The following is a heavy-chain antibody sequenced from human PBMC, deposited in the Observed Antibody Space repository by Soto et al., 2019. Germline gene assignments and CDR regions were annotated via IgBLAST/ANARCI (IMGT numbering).Heavy chain of an antibody. D-gene: IGHD6-19*01. V-gene: IGHV4-34*01. CDR2: INHSGST. Sequence: SETLSLTCAVYGGSFSGYYWSWIRQPPGKGLEWIGEINHSGSTNYNPSLKSRVTISVDTSKNQFSLKLSSVTAADTAVYYCARLRGWPYDAFDIWGQGTMVTVSS. CDR3: ARLRGWPYDAFDI. CDR1: GGSFSGYY. J-gene: IGHJ3*02.